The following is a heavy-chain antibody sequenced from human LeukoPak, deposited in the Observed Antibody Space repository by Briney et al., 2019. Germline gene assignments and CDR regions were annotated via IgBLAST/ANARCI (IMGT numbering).Heavy chain of an antibody. J-gene: IGHJ5*02. V-gene: IGHV4-59*01. Sequence: SETLSLTCTVSGGSIRSYYWSWIRQPPGKGLEGSGYVYYSESTNYNPSLKSRVTISDDTSKNQFSLKLSSVTAADTAVYYCARVSSWNTYNWFDPWGQGTLVTVSS. CDR2: VYYSEST. CDR3: ARVSSWNTYNWFDP. D-gene: IGHD6-13*01. CDR1: GGSIRSYY.